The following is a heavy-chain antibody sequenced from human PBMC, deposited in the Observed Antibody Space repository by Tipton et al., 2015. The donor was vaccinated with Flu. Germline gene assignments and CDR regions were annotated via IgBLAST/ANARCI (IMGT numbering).Heavy chain of an antibody. D-gene: IGHD1-1*01. CDR2: ITDDGSVV. CDR1: GFTFSSYS. Sequence: GSLRLSCAGSGFTFSSYSMNWVRQAPGEGLEWVSRITDDGSVVNYADSVRGRFTTSRDNAKNILYLEMNNLRLEDTGVYYCARDRNAEAFWGQGTLVTVSS. V-gene: IGHV3-74*01. CDR3: ARDRNAEAF. J-gene: IGHJ4*02.